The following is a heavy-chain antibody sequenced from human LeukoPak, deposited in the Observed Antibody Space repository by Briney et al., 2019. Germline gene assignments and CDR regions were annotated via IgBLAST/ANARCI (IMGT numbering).Heavy chain of an antibody. J-gene: IGHJ4*02. D-gene: IGHD3-22*01. V-gene: IGHV3-21*01. Sequence: GGSLRLSCAASGFTFSSYSMSWVRQAPGKGLEWVSSISSSSSYIYYADSVKGRFTISRDNAKNTLYLQMNSLRAEDTAVYYCRMYYYDSSGYFPNDYWGQGTLVTVSS. CDR1: GFTFSSYS. CDR2: ISSSSSYI. CDR3: RMYYYDSSGYFPNDY.